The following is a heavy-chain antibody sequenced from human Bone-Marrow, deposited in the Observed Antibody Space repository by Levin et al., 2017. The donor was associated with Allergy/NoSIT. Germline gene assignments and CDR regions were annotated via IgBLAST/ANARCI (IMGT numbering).Heavy chain of an antibody. CDR2: LSKTTVSI. V-gene: IGHV3-11*01. CDR1: GFTLSDYP. J-gene: IGHJ6*01. D-gene: IGHD6-13*01. Sequence: GGSLRLSCAASGFTLSDYPMSWIRQTPGKGLEWISFLSKTTVSIYYADSVKGRFTISRDNGNNSLYLQMNSLRADDTAVYYCARERAAAGTTWDVWGQGTTVTVSS. CDR3: ARERAAAGTTWDV.